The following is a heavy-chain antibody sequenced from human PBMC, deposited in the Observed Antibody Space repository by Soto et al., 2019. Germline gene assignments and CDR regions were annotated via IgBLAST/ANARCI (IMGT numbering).Heavy chain of an antibody. V-gene: IGHV4-59*01. CDR2: SYYSGST. Sequence: SETLSLTCTVSGGSISSYYWSWIRQPPGKGLEWIGYSYYSGSTNYNPSLKSRVTISVDTSKNQFSLKLSSVTAADTAAYYCARGLAAAAEYFQHWGQGTLVTVSS. CDR1: GGSISSYY. J-gene: IGHJ1*01. D-gene: IGHD6-13*01. CDR3: ARGLAAAAEYFQH.